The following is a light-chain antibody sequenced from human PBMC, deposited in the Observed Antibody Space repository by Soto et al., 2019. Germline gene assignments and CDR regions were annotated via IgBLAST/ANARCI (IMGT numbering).Light chain of an antibody. CDR2: EVT. CDR3: SSYAGRTLYV. CDR1: SSDVGGYDY. V-gene: IGLV2-8*01. Sequence: QSALTQPPSASGSPGQSVTISCTGTSSDVGGYDYVSWYQQRPGKAPKLLIHEVTKRPSGVPDRFSGSKSGNTAFLTVSGLQAEDEADYYCSSYAGRTLYVFGTGTKVTVL. J-gene: IGLJ1*01.